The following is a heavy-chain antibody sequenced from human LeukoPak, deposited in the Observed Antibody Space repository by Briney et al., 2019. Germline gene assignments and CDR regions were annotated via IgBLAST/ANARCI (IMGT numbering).Heavy chain of an antibody. J-gene: IGHJ5*02. Sequence: PGGSLRLSCAASGFTFSSYWMHWVRQAPGKGLVWVSRINSDGSSTSYADSVKGRFTISRDDAKNTLYLQMNSLRAEDTAVYYCARETYGSGSYHRWGQGTLVTVSS. CDR1: GFTFSSYW. CDR2: INSDGSST. CDR3: ARETYGSGSYHR. V-gene: IGHV3-74*01. D-gene: IGHD3-10*01.